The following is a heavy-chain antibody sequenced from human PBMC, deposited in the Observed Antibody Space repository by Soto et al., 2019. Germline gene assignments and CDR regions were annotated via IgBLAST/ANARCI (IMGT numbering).Heavy chain of an antibody. CDR1: GFTFSSYG. CDR3: AKIVFASLVY. Sequence: PGGSLRLSCAASGFTFSSYGMHWVRQAPGKGLEWLAVISYDGSNKYYADSVKGRFTISRDNSKNTLYLQMNSLRAEDTAVYYCAKIVFASLVYWGQGTLVTVSS. J-gene: IGHJ4*02. CDR2: ISYDGSNK. V-gene: IGHV3-30*18. D-gene: IGHD1-26*01.